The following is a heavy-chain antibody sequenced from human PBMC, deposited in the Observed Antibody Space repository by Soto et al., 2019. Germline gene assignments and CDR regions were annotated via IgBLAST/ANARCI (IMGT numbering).Heavy chain of an antibody. CDR2: IGTAGDT. D-gene: IGHD5-18*01. J-gene: IGHJ6*03. Sequence: EVQLVESGGGLVQPGGSLRLSCAASEFIFSPYDMHWVRQATGKGLEWVSAIGTAGDTYYPGSVKGRFTVSRENAKNSLYLQTNSLTVGDTAVYYCVRAYSYGPQRYYFYHIGVWGKGTTVTVSS. CDR1: EFIFSPYD. CDR3: VRAYSYGPQRYYFYHIGV. V-gene: IGHV3-13*01.